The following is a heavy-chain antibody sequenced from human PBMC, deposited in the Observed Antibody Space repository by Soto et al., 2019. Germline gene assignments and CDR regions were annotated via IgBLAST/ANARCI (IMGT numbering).Heavy chain of an antibody. J-gene: IGHJ3*02. CDR1: GGSISSGGYY. V-gene: IGHV4-31*03. CDR3: ARDDPYSGYDQGAFDI. Sequence: QVQLQESGPGLVKPSQTLSLTCTVSGGSISSGGYYWSWIRQHPGKGLEWIGYIYYSGSTYYNPSLKSRVTISVDTSKNQFSLKLSSVTAADTAVYYCARDDPYSGYDQGAFDIWGQGTMVTVSS. CDR2: IYYSGST. D-gene: IGHD5-12*01.